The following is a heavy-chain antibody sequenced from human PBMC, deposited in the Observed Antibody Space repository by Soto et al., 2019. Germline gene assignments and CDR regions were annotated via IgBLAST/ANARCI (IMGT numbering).Heavy chain of an antibody. D-gene: IGHD4-4*01. CDR3: ARPGYSNYGPGVEV. V-gene: IGHV3-74*01. CDR2: IDSDGSTT. J-gene: IGHJ6*02. Sequence: EVQLVESGGGLVQPGGSLRLSCAASGFTFSVYWMHWVRQAPGKGLVWVSRIDSDGSTTSYADSVKGRFTISRDNAKSTLYLQMNSPRAEDTAVYYCARPGYSNYGPGVEVWGQGPTVTVSS. CDR1: GFTFSVYW.